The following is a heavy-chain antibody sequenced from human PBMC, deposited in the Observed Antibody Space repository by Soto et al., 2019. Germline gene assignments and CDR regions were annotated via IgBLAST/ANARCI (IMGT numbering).Heavy chain of an antibody. CDR1: GFTVSSNY. CDR2: IYSGGST. D-gene: IGHD6-19*01. V-gene: IGHV3-66*01. CDR3: ARGSRRAVAGLSFDY. J-gene: IGHJ4*02. Sequence: EVQLVESGGGLVQPGGSLRLSCAASGFTVSSNYMSWVRQAPGKGLEWVSVIYSGGSTYYADSVKGRFTISRDKSKNTLYLQMNSLRAEDTAVYYCARGSRRAVAGLSFDYWGQGTLVTVSS.